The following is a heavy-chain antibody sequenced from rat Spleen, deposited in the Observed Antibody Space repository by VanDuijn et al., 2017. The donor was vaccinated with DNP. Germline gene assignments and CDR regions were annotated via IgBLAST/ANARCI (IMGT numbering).Heavy chain of an antibody. J-gene: IGHJ4*01. Sequence: QVQLKESGPGLVQPSQTLSLTCTVSGFSLTSYTVSWVRQPPGQGLEWIASMSSGGNTDYSSGLRSRLSISRDTSKSQVFLKMNRVQTEDTAMYFCARSLATVAPTGAMDAWGQGTSVTVSS. D-gene: IGHD1-3*01. CDR3: ARSLATVAPTGAMDA. CDR2: MSSGGNT. V-gene: IGHV2-6*01. CDR1: GFSLTSYT.